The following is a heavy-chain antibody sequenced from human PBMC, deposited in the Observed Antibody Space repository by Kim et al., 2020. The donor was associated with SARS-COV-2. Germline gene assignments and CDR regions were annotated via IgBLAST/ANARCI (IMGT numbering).Heavy chain of an antibody. V-gene: IGHV3-11*04. CDR3: ARTIGGDAFDI. J-gene: IGHJ3*02. Sequence: YYAYSVKSRFTISKDNAKNSLYLQMNSLRAEDTAVYYCARTIGGDAFDIWGQGTMVTVSS.